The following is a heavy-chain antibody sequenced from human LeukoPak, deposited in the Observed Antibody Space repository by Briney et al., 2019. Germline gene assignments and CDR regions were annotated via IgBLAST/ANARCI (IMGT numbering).Heavy chain of an antibody. J-gene: IGHJ6*03. CDR2: ISSSSSYI. V-gene: IGHV3-21*01. Sequence: GGSLRLSCAASGFTFSSYSMNWVRQAPGKGLEWVSSISSSSSYIYYADSVKGRFTISRDNAKNSLYLQMNSLRAEDTAVYYCARDLKDYKGVMGVWGKGTTVTVSS. CDR3: ARDLKDYKGVMGV. D-gene: IGHD4-11*01. CDR1: GFTFSSYS.